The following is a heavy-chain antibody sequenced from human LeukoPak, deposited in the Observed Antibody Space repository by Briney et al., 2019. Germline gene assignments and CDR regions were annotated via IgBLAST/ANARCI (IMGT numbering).Heavy chain of an antibody. J-gene: IGHJ4*02. V-gene: IGHV3-23*01. CDR1: GFTFSSYG. CDR3: AKDTVVAATYYLGFDY. Sequence: GGSLRLSCAASGFTFSSYGMSWVRQAPGKGLEWVSAISGSGGSTYYADSVKGRFTISRDNSKNTLYLQMNSLRAEDTAVYYCAKDTVVAATYYLGFDYWGQGTLVTVSS. CDR2: ISGSGGST. D-gene: IGHD2-15*01.